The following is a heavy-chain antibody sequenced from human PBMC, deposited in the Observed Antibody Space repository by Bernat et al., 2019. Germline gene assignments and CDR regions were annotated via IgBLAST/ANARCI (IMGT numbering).Heavy chain of an antibody. V-gene: IGHV4-34*01. Sequence: QVQLQQWGAGLLKPSETLSLTCAVYGGSFSGYYWSWIRQPPGKGLEWIGEINHSGSTNYNPSLKSRVTISVDTSKNQFSLMLSSVTAADTAVYYCARGGVSRYYYYMDVWGKGTTVTASS. CDR1: GGSFSGYY. CDR3: ARGGVSRYYYYMDV. CDR2: INHSGST. D-gene: IGHD6-13*01. J-gene: IGHJ6*03.